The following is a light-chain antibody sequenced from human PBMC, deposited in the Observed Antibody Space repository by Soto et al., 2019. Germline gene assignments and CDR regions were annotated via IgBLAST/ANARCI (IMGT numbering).Light chain of an antibody. CDR3: SSWTNGATYV. J-gene: IGLJ1*01. CDR1: SSDVGAYNY. Sequence: QSALTQTASVSGSPGQSISISCAGTSSDVGAYNYVSWYQHHPGKAPKLMIYDVNNRPSGDSNRFSGSKSGNTASLTISGLQAEDEADYYCSSWTNGATYVFGSGTKLTVL. V-gene: IGLV2-14*03. CDR2: DVN.